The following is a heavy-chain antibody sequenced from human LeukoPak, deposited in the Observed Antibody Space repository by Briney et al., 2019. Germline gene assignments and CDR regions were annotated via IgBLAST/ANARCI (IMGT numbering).Heavy chain of an antibody. CDR2: TCYRSKWYN. D-gene: IGHD1-26*01. Sequence: SQALSLTCAISGDSVSSNSAAWNWIRQSPSRGLEWLARTCYRSKWYNSYALSVKSRITINPDTSKNQFSLQLNSVTPDDTAVYYCAREGAYSGRSIDHWGQGTLVTVSS. J-gene: IGHJ4*02. CDR1: GDSVSSNSAA. CDR3: AREGAYSGRSIDH. V-gene: IGHV6-1*01.